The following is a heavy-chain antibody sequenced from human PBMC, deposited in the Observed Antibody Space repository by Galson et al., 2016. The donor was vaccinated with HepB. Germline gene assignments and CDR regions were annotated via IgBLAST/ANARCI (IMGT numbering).Heavy chain of an antibody. V-gene: IGHV3-7*01. CDR2: INADGSWR. J-gene: IGHJ4*02. CDR3: ARDPAFGALDY. Sequence: SLRLSCAVSGFSFSNSWMTWVRQTPEKGLEWVADINADGSWRAYMDSVKGRFTIPRDNVNNLLYLQMRGLRVEDTALYFCARDPAFGALDYWGQGALVTVSS. CDR1: GFSFSNSW. D-gene: IGHD3-10*01.